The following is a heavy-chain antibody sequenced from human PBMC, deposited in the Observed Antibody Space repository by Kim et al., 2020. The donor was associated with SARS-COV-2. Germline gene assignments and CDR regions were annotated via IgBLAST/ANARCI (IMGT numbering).Heavy chain of an antibody. D-gene: IGHD6-13*01. CDR3: ARRRYSSSWYTNPGIDY. J-gene: IGHJ4*02. V-gene: IGHV4-34*01. Sequence: LKSRVTISVDPSKNQFSLKLSSVTAADTAVYYCARRRYSSSWYTNPGIDYWGQGTLVTVSS.